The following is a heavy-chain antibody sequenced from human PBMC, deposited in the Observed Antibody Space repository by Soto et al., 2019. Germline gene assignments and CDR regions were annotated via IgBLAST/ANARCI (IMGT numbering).Heavy chain of an antibody. J-gene: IGHJ6*02. CDR3: ARNRDSSIYYYGMDV. V-gene: IGHV2-70*11. D-gene: IGHD4-4*01. CDR1: GFSLSTSGMC. CDR2: IDWDDDK. Sequence: SGPTLVNPTQTLTLTCTFSGFSLSTSGMCVSWIRQPPGKALEWLARIDWDDDKYYSTSLKTRLTISKDTSKNQVVLTMTNMDPVDTATYYCARNRDSSIYYYGMDVWGQGTTVTVSS.